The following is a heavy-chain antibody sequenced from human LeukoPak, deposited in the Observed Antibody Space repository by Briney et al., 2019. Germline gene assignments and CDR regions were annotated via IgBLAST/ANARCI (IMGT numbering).Heavy chain of an antibody. D-gene: IGHD3-10*01. Sequence: ASVKVSCKASGYTFTSYAINWVRQATGQGLEWMGWMNPNSGNTGYAQKFQGRVTMTRNTSISTAYMELSSLRSEDTAVYYCARATKTMVRGGIITYSYYYMDVWGKGTTVTISS. CDR3: ARATKTMVRGGIITYSYYYMDV. CDR1: GYTFTSYA. V-gene: IGHV1-8*01. CDR2: MNPNSGNT. J-gene: IGHJ6*03.